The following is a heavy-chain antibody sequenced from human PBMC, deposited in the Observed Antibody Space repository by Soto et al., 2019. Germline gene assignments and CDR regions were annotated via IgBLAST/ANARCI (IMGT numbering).Heavy chain of an antibody. CDR2: IYYSGST. V-gene: IGHV4-59*01. J-gene: IGHJ6*02. D-gene: IGHD2-2*01. Sequence: QVQLQESGPGLVKPSETLSLTCTVSGGSISSYYWSWIRQPPGKGLEWIGYIYYSGSTNYNPSLKSRVTISVDTSKTQFSLKLSSVTAADTAVYYCARGEYQLLTYYYYGIDVWGQGTTVTVSS. CDR1: GGSISSYY. CDR3: ARGEYQLLTYYYYGIDV.